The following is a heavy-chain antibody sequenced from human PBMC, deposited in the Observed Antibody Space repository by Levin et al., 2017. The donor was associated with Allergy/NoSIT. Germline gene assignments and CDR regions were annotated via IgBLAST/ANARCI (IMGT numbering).Heavy chain of an antibody. CDR2: IRSRDYGGTT. CDR3: ARDLWGYYDSTGYSLVLGY. CDR1: GFTLGDYA. Sequence: GESLKISCSTSGFTLGDYAITWFRQAPGKGLEWVGFIRSRDYGGTTEYAASPKGRFIISRDDSKGIAYLQMNSLKTEDTAVYFCARDLWGYYDSTGYSLVLGYWGQGSLVTVSA. V-gene: IGHV3-49*03. D-gene: IGHD3-22*01. J-gene: IGHJ4*02.